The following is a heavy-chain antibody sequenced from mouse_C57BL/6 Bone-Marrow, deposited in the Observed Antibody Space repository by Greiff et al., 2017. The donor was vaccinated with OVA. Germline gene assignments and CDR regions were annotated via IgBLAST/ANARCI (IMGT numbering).Heavy chain of an antibody. V-gene: IGHV1-18*01. J-gene: IGHJ1*03. D-gene: IGHD1-1*01. CDR3: AGSDYYGSSYEWYFDV. CDR2: INPNNGGT. CDR1: GYTFTDYN. Sequence: EVQLQQSGPELVKPGASVKIPCKASGYTFTDYNMDWVKQSHGKSLEWIGDINPNNGGTIYNQKFKGKATLTVDKSSSTAYMELRSLTSEDTAVYYCAGSDYYGSSYEWYFDVWGTGTTVTVSA.